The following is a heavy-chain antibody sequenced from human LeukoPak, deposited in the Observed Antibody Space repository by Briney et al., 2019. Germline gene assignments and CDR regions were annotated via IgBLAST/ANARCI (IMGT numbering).Heavy chain of an antibody. J-gene: IGHJ4*02. CDR1: GFTFSSYS. D-gene: IGHD6-13*01. V-gene: IGHV3-21*04. CDR2: ISGSSYYI. Sequence: SGGSLRLSCAASGFTFSSYSMNWVRQAPGKGLEWVSSISGSSYYIYYADSVKGRFTISRDNSKNTLYLQMNSLRAEDTAVYYCATYSSSWYYFDYWGQGTLVTVSS. CDR3: ATYSSSWYYFDY.